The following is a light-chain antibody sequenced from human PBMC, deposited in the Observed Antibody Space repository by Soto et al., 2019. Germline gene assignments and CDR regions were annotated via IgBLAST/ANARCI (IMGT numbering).Light chain of an antibody. CDR3: QQYGSSPWT. Sequence: EIVVTQSPGTLSLSLGERATLSCRASQSVSTSSLAWYQQKPGLAPRLLIYDASSRATGIPDRFSGSGSGTDFTLTISRLEPEDFAVYYCQQYGSSPWTFGQGTKVEIK. J-gene: IGKJ1*01. V-gene: IGKV3D-20*01. CDR2: DAS. CDR1: QSVSTSS.